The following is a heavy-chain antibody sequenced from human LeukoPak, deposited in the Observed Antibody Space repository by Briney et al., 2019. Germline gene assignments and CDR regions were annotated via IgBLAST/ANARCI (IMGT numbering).Heavy chain of an antibody. CDR2: INWNGGST. J-gene: IGHJ4*02. CDR3: ASLPYYYDSSGYYRS. D-gene: IGHD3-22*01. Sequence: PGGSLRLSCAASGFTFDDYGMRWVRQAPGKGREGVSGINWNGGSTGYADSVKGRFTIYRDNAKNSLYMQMNSLRAEDTALYYCASLPYYYDSSGYYRSWGQGTLVTVSS. V-gene: IGHV3-20*04. CDR1: GFTFDDYG.